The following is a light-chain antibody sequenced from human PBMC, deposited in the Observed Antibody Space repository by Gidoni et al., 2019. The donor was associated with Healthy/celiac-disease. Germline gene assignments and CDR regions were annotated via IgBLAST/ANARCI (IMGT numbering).Light chain of an antibody. CDR2: DNN. V-gene: IGLV1-51*01. CDR3: GTWDSSLSVLYV. CDR1: SSNIGNNY. Sequence: QSVLTQPHPASAAPGEKATIPCSGSSSNIGNNYVSWYQQLPGTAPKLLIYDNNKRPSGIPDRFSGSKSGTSATLGITGLQTGDEADYYCGTWDSSLSVLYVFGTGTKVTVL. J-gene: IGLJ1*01.